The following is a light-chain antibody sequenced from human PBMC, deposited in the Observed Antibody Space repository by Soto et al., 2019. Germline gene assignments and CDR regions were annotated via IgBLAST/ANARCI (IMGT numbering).Light chain of an antibody. CDR3: SSRAGSSTYL. CDR1: GRDVGGDNY. CDR2: DVYGVT. Sequence: QSATNSPRPVSGAPGQSVTTTCTRAGRDVGGDNYVAWCQQHPDKDPKLIIYDVYGVTKRPSGVPDRFSGSKSGNTASLTISGLQTEDEADHYFSSRAGSSTYLCGTGSKVTGL. V-gene: IGLV2-11*01. J-gene: IGLJ1*01.